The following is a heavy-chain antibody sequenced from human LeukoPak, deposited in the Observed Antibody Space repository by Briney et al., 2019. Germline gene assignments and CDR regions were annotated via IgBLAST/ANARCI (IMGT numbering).Heavy chain of an antibody. V-gene: IGHV4-30-4*01. CDR1: GGSISSGDYY. Sequence: SQTLSLTCSVSGGSISSGDYYWSWIRQPPGKGLEWIGYINNGGSTYYNLSLTSRVTISVDMSKNQFSLKLSSVTAADTAVYYCARDRFRYCTNGVCSYFDYWGQGTLVTVSS. D-gene: IGHD2-8*01. CDR2: INNGGST. CDR3: ARDRFRYCTNGVCSYFDY. J-gene: IGHJ4*02.